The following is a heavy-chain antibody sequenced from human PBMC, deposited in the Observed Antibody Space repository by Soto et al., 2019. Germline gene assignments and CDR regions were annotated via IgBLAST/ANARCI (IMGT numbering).Heavy chain of an antibody. V-gene: IGHV1-3*01. J-gene: IGHJ4*02. CDR2: INAGNGNT. CDR1: GYTFTSYA. CDR3: AREYESSGLAIDY. D-gene: IGHD5-12*01. Sequence: ASVKVSCKASGYTFTSYAMHWVRQAPGQRLEWMGWINAGNGNTKYSQKFQGRVTITRDTSASTAYMELSSLRAEDTAVYYCAREYESSGLAIDYWGQGTLVTVSS.